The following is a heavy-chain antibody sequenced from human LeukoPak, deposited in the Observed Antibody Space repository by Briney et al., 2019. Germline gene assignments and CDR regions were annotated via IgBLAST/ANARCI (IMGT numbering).Heavy chain of an antibody. J-gene: IGHJ5*02. CDR3: ARDRYLGSGVRGVPNWFDP. D-gene: IGHD3-10*01. CDR2: IYYSGST. Sequence: SETLSLTCTVSGGSISSYYWSWIRQPPGKGLEWIGYIYYSGSTYYNPSLKSRVTISVDTSKNQFSLKLSSVTAADTAVYFCARDRYLGSGVRGVPNWFDPWGQGTLVTVSS. V-gene: IGHV4-59*12. CDR1: GGSISSYY.